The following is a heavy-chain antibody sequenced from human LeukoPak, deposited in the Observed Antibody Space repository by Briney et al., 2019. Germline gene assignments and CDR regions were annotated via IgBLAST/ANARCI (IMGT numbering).Heavy chain of an antibody. CDR2: IYYDGSNI. CDR3: ARDWKTNSFDY. CDR1: GFTFSSYG. D-gene: IGHD1-1*01. J-gene: IGHJ4*02. Sequence: GGSLRLSCEASGFTFSSYGMHWVRQAPGKGLEWVAFIYYDGSNIYYADYVKGRFTISRDISKNTLYLQMDSLRAEDTAIYYCARDWKTNSFDYWGQGTLVTVSS. V-gene: IGHV3-33*01.